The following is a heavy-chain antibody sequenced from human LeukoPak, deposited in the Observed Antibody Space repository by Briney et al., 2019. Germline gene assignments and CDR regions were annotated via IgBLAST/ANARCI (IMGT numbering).Heavy chain of an antibody. Sequence: PGGSLRLSCAASGFTFDDCAMSWVRQAPGKGLEWVSSISSSGTYTYYADSVKGRFTISRDNSKNTLYLQMNSLRAEDTAVYYCAKGPRDGYVDYWGQGTLVTVSS. CDR1: GFTFDDCA. CDR2: ISSSGTYT. D-gene: IGHD5-24*01. V-gene: IGHV3-23*01. J-gene: IGHJ4*02. CDR3: AKGPRDGYVDY.